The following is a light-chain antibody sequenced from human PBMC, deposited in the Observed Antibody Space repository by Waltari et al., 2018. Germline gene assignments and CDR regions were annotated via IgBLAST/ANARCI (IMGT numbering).Light chain of an antibody. Sequence: SSELTQPPSVSVSPGQTARITCSGETLPRQPASWYQQKPGQAPVLVMYKGSERPSEIPDRFSGSSSGTTVTLTISGVQQEDEGDYYCQSADSDGTCVFGGGTTVSVL. CDR3: QSADSDGTCV. J-gene: IGLJ1*01. V-gene: IGLV3-25*03. CDR1: TLPRQP. CDR2: KGS.